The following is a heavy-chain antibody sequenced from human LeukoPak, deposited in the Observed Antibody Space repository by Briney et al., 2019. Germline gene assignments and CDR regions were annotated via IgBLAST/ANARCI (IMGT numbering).Heavy chain of an antibody. V-gene: IGHV3-74*01. J-gene: IGHJ1*01. CDR1: GFTFSSYW. CDR2: INSDGSST. CDR3: ARAASCGGDCSSSYLHH. Sequence: PGGSLRLSCTASGFTFSSYWMHWVRRVSGKGLVWVSRINSDGSSTTNAASVKGRFTISRDNAKNTLYLQMNSLRAEDTAVYYCARAASCGGDCSSSYLHHRGQGTLVAVS. D-gene: IGHD2-21*02.